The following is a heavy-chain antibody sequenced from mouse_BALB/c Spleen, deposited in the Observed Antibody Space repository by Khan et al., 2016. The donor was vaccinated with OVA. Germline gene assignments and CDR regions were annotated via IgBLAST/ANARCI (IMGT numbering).Heavy chain of an antibody. Sequence: QLKQPGLGLVKPSQSLSLTCTVTGYSITSDYAWNWIRQFPGNKLEWMGYISSSGSTNYNPALKSRISITRDTSKNQFFLQLNSVTTEDTAAYYCARDSYRYNNAMDYWGQGTTVTVSS. CDR2: ISSSGST. CDR1: GYSITSDYA. CDR3: ARDSYRYNNAMDY. J-gene: IGHJ4*01. V-gene: IGHV3-2*02. D-gene: IGHD2-12*01.